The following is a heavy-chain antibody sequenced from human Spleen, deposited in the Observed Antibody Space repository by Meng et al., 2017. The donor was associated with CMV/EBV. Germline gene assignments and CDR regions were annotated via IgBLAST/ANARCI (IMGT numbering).Heavy chain of an antibody. CDR1: GGTFSTYP. Sequence: SVKVSCKASGGTFSTYPISWVRQAPGQSLEWMGGVIPMFGSPRLSPEFQGRVTITADESTSTGYMELTSLRSEDTAVYYCARDGAKGVYYYYGMDVWGQGTTVTVSS. V-gene: IGHV1-69*13. CDR2: VIPMFGSP. CDR3: ARDGAKGVYYYYGMDV. J-gene: IGHJ6*02. D-gene: IGHD4/OR15-4a*01.